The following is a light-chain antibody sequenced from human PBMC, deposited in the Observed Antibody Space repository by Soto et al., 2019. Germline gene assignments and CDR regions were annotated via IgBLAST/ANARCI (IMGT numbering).Light chain of an antibody. J-gene: IGLJ1*01. V-gene: IGLV2-14*01. CDR2: DVS. Sequence: SALTQPASVSVSPGQSIAISCTGTSSDVGGYSYVSWYQQQPGKAPKLVISDVSNRPSGVSDRFSGSKSGNTASLTISGLQTEDEADYYCASYTTSSTYVFGTGTKVTVL. CDR1: SSDVGGYSY. CDR3: ASYTTSSTYV.